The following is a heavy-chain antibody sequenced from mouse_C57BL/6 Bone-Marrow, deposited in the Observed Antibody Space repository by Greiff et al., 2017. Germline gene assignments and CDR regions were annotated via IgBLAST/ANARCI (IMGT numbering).Heavy chain of an antibody. CDR1: GYAFSSYW. J-gene: IGHJ3*01. CDR2: IYPGDGDT. CDR3: ARGGDYDFSAWFAY. Sequence: QVQLQQSGAELVKPGASVKISCKASGYAFSSYWMNWVKQRPGKGLEWIGQIYPGDGDTNYNGKFKGKATLTADKSSSTAYMQLSSLTSEDSAFDFCARGGDYDFSAWFAYWGQGTLVTVSA. V-gene: IGHV1-80*01. D-gene: IGHD2-4*01.